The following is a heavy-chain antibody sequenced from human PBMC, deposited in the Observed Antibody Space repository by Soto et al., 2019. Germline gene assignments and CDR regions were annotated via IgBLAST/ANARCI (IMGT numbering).Heavy chain of an antibody. Sequence: SETLSLTCTVSGGSVSSGSYYWSWIRQPPGKGLEWIGYIYYSGSTNYNPSLKSRVTISVDTSKNQFSLKLSSVTAADTAVYYCARDGPRDCSGGSCYSRYHYYGMDVWGQGTTVTVSS. D-gene: IGHD2-15*01. CDR3: ARDGPRDCSGGSCYSRYHYYGMDV. CDR1: GGSVSSGSYY. CDR2: IYYSGST. V-gene: IGHV4-61*01. J-gene: IGHJ6*02.